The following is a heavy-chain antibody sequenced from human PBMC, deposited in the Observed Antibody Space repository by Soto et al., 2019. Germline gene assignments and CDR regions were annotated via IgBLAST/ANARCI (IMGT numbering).Heavy chain of an antibody. CDR2: IYWNDDK. D-gene: IGHD3-3*01. CDR3: AHSIKPTTFGGVSPYYYGMDV. CDR1: GCSLSTSGVG. Sequence: SGPTLVHPTQTLTLTCTFSGCSLSTSGVGVGWIRQPPGKALEGLALIYWNDDKRYSPSLKSGLTITKDTSKNQVVLTMTNMDPVDTATYYCAHSIKPTTFGGVSPYYYGMDVWGQRTTVTVSS. V-gene: IGHV2-5*01. J-gene: IGHJ6*02.